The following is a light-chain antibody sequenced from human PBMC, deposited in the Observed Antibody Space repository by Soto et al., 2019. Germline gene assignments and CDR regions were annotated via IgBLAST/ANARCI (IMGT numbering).Light chain of an antibody. CDR1: QSVSSK. CDR2: GAS. Sequence: EILMTQSPATLSVSPGERATLSCRAGQSVSSKLAWYQQKPGQAPRLLIYGASTRATGIPARFSGSGSGTEFTLTISSLKSEDFAVYYCQQYNNWHTITFGQGTRLEIK. CDR3: QQYNNWHTIT. J-gene: IGKJ5*01. V-gene: IGKV3-15*01.